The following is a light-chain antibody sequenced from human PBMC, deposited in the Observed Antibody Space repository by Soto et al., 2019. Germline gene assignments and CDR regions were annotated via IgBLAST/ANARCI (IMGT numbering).Light chain of an antibody. CDR3: QAWDRSTVV. Sequence: SYELTQPPSVSVSPGQTASITCSGDKLGDKFASWYQQKSGQSPVLVIYQDTKRPSGIPERFSGSNSGNTATLTISGTQAMEEADYYCQAWDRSTVVFGTGTKLTV. CDR2: QDT. J-gene: IGLJ1*01. CDR1: KLGDKF. V-gene: IGLV3-1*01.